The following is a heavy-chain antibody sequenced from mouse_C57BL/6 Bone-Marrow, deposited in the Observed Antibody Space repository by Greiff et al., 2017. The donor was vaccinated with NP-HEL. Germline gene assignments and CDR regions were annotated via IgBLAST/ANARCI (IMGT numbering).Heavy chain of an antibody. J-gene: IGHJ3*01. CDR1: GFNIKDDY. Sequence: EVQLQQSGAELVRPGASVKLSCTASGFNIKDDYMHWVKQRPEQGLEWIGWIDPENGDTEYASKFQGKATITADTSSNTAYLQLSSLTSEDTAVYYCTLDGYYFTWFAYWGQGTLVTVSA. V-gene: IGHV14-4*01. CDR2: IDPENGDT. D-gene: IGHD2-3*01. CDR3: TLDGYYFTWFAY.